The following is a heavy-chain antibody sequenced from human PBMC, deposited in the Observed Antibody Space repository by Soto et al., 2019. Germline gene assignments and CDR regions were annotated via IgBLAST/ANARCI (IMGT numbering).Heavy chain of an antibody. V-gene: IGHV4-30-4*01. D-gene: IGHD2-15*01. Sequence: QVQLQESGPGLVKPSQTLSLTCTVSGRSISSVNYYWSWIRQPPGKGLEWIGYIYYSGSTYYNPSLRSRVTISVDTSKNHFSLKLSSVTAADTAVYYCARYGSGECNRGSCYSPFDYWGQGTLVPVSS. CDR2: IYYSGST. CDR3: ARYGSGECNRGSCYSPFDY. J-gene: IGHJ4*02. CDR1: GRSISSVNYY.